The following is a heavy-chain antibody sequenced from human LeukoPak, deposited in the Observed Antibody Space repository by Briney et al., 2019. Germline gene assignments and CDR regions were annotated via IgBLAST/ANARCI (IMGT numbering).Heavy chain of an antibody. CDR2: ISGSGGST. V-gene: IGHV3-23*01. Sequence: GGSLRLSCAASGFTFSSYAMSWVRQAPGKGLEWVSAISGSGGSTYYADSVKGRFTISRDNSKNTLYLQMDSLRAEYTAVYYCAKTEDDYYYYGMDVWGQGTTVTVSS. CDR3: AKTEDDYYYYGMDV. J-gene: IGHJ6*02. CDR1: GFTFSSYA.